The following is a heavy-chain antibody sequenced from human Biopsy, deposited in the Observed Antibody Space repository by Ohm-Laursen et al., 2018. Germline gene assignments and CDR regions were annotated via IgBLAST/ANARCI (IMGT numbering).Heavy chain of an antibody. Sequence: SETLSLTCTVSGGSVSSNTNYWAWIRQPPGKGLEWIGSIFYSGIIYYNPSLKSRVSISVDTLKNQFSLNLNSVTAADTAVYYCARHPTGFWFDPWGQGTLVIVSS. V-gene: IGHV4-39*01. CDR3: ARHPTGFWFDP. J-gene: IGHJ5*02. CDR2: IFYSGII. CDR1: GGSVSSNTNY.